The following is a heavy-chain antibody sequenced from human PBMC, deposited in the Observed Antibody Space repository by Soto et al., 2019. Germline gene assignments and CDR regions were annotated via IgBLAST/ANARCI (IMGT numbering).Heavy chain of an antibody. CDR2: ISGSGGST. Sequence: QPGGSLRLSCAASGFTFSSYAMSWVRQAPGKGLEWVSAISGSGGSTYYADSVKGRFTISRDNSKNTLYLQMNSLRAEDTAVYYCARDTSYDFWIRVYDAFDTWGQGTMVTVSS. V-gene: IGHV3-23*01. CDR3: ARDTSYDFWIRVYDAFDT. D-gene: IGHD3-3*01. J-gene: IGHJ3*02. CDR1: GFTFSSYA.